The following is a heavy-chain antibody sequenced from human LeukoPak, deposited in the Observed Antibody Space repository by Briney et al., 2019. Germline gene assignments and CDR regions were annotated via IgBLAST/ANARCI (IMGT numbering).Heavy chain of an antibody. Sequence: ASVKVSCKASGYTFTSYDINWVRQATGQGLEWMGWMNPNSGNTGYAQKFQGRVTMTRNTSISTAYMELSSLRSEDTAVYYCARGWSVAGSDYCYYMDVWGKGTTVTVSS. CDR2: MNPNSGNT. V-gene: IGHV1-8*01. J-gene: IGHJ6*03. CDR3: ARGWSVAGSDYCYYMDV. D-gene: IGHD6-19*01. CDR1: GYTFTSYD.